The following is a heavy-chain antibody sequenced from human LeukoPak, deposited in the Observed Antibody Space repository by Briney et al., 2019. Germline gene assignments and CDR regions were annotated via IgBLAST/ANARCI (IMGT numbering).Heavy chain of an antibody. CDR1: GGSISPFY. V-gene: IGHV4-59*01. J-gene: IGHJ5*02. Sequence: SETLSLTCTVSGGSISPFYWNWIRQPPGKGLEWIGYIYYTGGTSYSPSLNSRATISVDTSKNQFSLNVRSVTAADTAVYYCARGGASSRWFDPWGQGTLVTVSS. CDR3: ARGGASSRWFDP. D-gene: IGHD6-13*01. CDR2: IYYTGGT.